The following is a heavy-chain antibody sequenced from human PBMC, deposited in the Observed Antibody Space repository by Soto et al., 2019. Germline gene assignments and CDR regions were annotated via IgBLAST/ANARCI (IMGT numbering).Heavy chain of an antibody. D-gene: IGHD5-12*01. J-gene: IGHJ6*02. CDR3: TRDHGYGYGMDV. Sequence: EVHLVESGGGLVQPGVSLRLSCAASGFTFSTYSMNWVRQAPGKGLEWISYITKSSKTIYYADSVKGRFTISRDNAKNSLYLQMNSLRAEDTAVYYCTRDHGYGYGMDVWGQGTTVTVSS. CDR2: ITKSSKTI. V-gene: IGHV3-48*01. CDR1: GFTFSTYS.